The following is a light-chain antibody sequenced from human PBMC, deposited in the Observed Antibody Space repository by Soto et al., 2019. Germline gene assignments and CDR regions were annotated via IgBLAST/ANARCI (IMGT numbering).Light chain of an antibody. CDR3: TSYTSDSTPYV. V-gene: IGLV2-14*01. CDR2: EVT. CDR1: SSDVGTYNY. Sequence: QSVLTQPASVSGSPGQSITISCTGTSSDVGTYNYVSWYQHHPGKAPKLMLYEVTNRPSGVSNRFSGSKSGNTASLTISGLRAEDEAEYYCTSYTSDSTPYVFGTGTKVTVL. J-gene: IGLJ1*01.